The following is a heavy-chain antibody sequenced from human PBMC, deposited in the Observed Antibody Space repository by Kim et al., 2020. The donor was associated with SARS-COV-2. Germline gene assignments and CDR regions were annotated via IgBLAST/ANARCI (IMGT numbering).Heavy chain of an antibody. V-gene: IGHV4-39*01. CDR1: DGSISSTTYY. J-gene: IGHJ3*02. CDR3: AGHRMCMGGFATVYAFVT. D-gene: IGHD2-8*01. Sequence: SETLSLTCTVSDGSISSTTYYWGWLRQPPGKGLEWIGSIYYSGSTYYNPSLKSRVTISVDTSKNQFSLKLSSVTAADTAVYYCAGHRMCMGGFATVYAFVTWGQGTMVTVSS. CDR2: IYYSGST.